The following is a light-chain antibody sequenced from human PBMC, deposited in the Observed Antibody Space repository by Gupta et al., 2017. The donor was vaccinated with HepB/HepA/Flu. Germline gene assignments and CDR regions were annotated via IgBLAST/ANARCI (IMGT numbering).Light chain of an antibody. V-gene: IGKV4-1*01. Sequence: DIVMTQSTDSMGVSLGERATINCKSSQSVLYSSNNKNYLAWFQQRPGQPPKLLIYWASTRESGVPDRFSGSGSGTDFTLTISSLQAEDVAVYYCQQYYSTPYTFGQGTKLEIK. CDR3: QQYYSTPYT. CDR1: QSVLYSSNNKNY. J-gene: IGKJ2*01. CDR2: WAS.